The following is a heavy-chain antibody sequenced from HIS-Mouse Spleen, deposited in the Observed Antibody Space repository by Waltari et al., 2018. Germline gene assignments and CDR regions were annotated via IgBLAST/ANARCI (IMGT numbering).Heavy chain of an antibody. CDR3: ARVKT. Sequence: QVQLQESGPGLVKPSDTLSLTCTVPSSAISSGYYWGWIRQPPGKGLEWIGSIYHSGSTYYNPSLKSRVTISVDTSKNQFSLKLSSVTAADTAVYYCARVKTWGQGTLVTVSS. V-gene: IGHV4-38-2*02. CDR1: SSAISSGYY. J-gene: IGHJ5*02. CDR2: IYHSGST.